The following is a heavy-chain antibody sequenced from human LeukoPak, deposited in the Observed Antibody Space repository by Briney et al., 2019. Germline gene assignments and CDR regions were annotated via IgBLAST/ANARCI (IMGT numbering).Heavy chain of an antibody. CDR2: IYYSGST. Sequence: SETLSLTCTVSGGSISSYYWSWIRQPPGKGLEWIGYIYYSGSTNYNPSLKSRVTISVDTSKNQFSLKLSSVTAADTAVYYCARDPRGYGPAEYFQHWGQGTLVTVSS. D-gene: IGHD5-12*01. CDR1: GGSISSYY. J-gene: IGHJ1*01. V-gene: IGHV4-59*01. CDR3: ARDPRGYGPAEYFQH.